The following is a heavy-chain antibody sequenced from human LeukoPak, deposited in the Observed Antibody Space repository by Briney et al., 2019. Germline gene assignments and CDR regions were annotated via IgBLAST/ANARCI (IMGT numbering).Heavy chain of an antibody. D-gene: IGHD6-19*01. CDR3: ARGPHHSSGWYSLGY. J-gene: IGHJ4*02. CDR1: GYTFTSYY. Sequence: ASVKVSCKASGYTFTSYYMHWVRQAPGQGLEWMGKINPSGGSASYAQKFQGRVTMTRDTSTSTVYMELGSLRSEDTAVYYCARGPHHSSGWYSLGYWGQGTPVTVSS. CDR2: INPSGGSA. V-gene: IGHV1-46*01.